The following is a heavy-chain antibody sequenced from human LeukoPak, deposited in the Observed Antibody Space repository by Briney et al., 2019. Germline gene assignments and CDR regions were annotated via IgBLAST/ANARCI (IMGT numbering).Heavy chain of an antibody. CDR1: GYTFSSYY. Sequence: ASVKVSCKASGYTFSSYYMHWVRQAPGQGLEWMGTINPSSGSTSYPQKFQDRVTMTRDMSTSTVYMELSSLRSEDTAVYYCAREWELRLDYWGQGTLVTVSS. CDR3: AREWELRLDY. V-gene: IGHV1-46*01. J-gene: IGHJ4*02. D-gene: IGHD1-26*01. CDR2: INPSSGST.